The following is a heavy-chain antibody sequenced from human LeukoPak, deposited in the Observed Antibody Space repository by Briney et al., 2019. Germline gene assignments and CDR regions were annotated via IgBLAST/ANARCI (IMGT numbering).Heavy chain of an antibody. V-gene: IGHV3-30*18. CDR3: AKDLMGARLD. CDR1: GFTFSSYA. CDR2: ISYDGLYK. D-gene: IGHD1-26*01. J-gene: IGHJ4*02. Sequence: GGSLRLSCAASGFTFSSYAMHWVRQSPGKGLEWVAVISYDGLYKYSADSVQDRFNISRDNSKNTLYLQMNSLRAEDTAVYYCAKDLMGARLDWGQGTLVTVSS.